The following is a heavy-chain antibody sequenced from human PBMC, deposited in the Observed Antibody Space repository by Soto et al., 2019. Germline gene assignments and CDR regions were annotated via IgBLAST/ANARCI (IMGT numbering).Heavy chain of an antibody. J-gene: IGHJ6*02. CDR3: ARDPALAAPNAYYYYGMDV. Sequence: EVQLVESGGGLVQPGGSLRLSCAASGFTFSSYEMNWVRQPPGKGLEWVSYISSSGSTIYYADSVKGRFTISRDNAKNSLYLQMNSLRAEDTAVYYCARDPALAAPNAYYYYGMDVWGQGTTVTVSS. D-gene: IGHD6-13*01. CDR1: GFTFSSYE. V-gene: IGHV3-48*03. CDR2: ISSSGSTI.